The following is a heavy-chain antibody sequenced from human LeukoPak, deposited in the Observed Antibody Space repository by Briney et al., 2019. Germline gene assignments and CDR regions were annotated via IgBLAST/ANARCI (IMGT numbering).Heavy chain of an antibody. CDR3: ARVAAWEVETFYFDY. D-gene: IGHD1-26*01. CDR1: GYTFTSYG. Sequence: ASVKVSCKASGYTFTSYGINWVRQAPGQGLEWMGWISVYNGNTKYAQKLQGRVTMTTDTSTSTAYMELRSLRSDDTAVYYCARVAAWEVETFYFDYWGQGTLVTASS. J-gene: IGHJ4*02. V-gene: IGHV1-18*01. CDR2: ISVYNGNT.